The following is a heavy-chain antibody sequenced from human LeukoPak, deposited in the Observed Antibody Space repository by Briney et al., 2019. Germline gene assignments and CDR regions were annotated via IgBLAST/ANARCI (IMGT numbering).Heavy chain of an antibody. CDR2: IKQDGSEK. D-gene: IGHD3-10*01. CDR3: ARGVVRGFDY. CDR1: GFTFSSYS. Sequence: GGSLRLSCAASGFTFSSYSMNWVRQAPGKGLEWVANIKQDGSEKYYVDSVKGRFTISRDNAKNSLYLQMNSLRAEDTAVYYCARGVVRGFDYWGQGTLVTVSS. V-gene: IGHV3-7*01. J-gene: IGHJ4*02.